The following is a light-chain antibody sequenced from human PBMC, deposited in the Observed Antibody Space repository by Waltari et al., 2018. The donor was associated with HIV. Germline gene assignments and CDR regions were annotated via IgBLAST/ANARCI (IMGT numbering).Light chain of an antibody. J-gene: IGKJ4*01. CDR2: DAS. CDR3: QQYGDTPLT. Sequence: LSCRASQHVGSRRLAWYQRKLGQAPRLLIYDASTRATGIPDRFSGSGSGTDFTLTINRLEPEDFAVYFCQQYGDTPLTFGGGTKVEIK. V-gene: IGKV3-20*01. CDR1: QHVGSRR.